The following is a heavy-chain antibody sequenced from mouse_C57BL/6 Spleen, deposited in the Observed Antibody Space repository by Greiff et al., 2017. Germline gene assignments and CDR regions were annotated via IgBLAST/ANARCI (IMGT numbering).Heavy chain of an antibody. V-gene: IGHV3-1*01. CDR2: ISYSGST. CDR1: GYSITSGYD. CDR3: ARGGRGYAMDY. J-gene: IGHJ4*01. Sequence: VQLQQSGPGMVKPSQSLSLTCTVTGYSITSGYDWHWIRHFPGNKLEWMGYISYSGSTNYNPSLKSRISITHDTSKNHFFLKLNSVTTEDTATYYCARGGRGYAMDYWGQGTSVTVSS. D-gene: IGHD4-1*01.